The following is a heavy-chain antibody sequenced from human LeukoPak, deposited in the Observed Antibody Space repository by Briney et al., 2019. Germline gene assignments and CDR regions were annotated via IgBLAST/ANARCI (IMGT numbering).Heavy chain of an antibody. Sequence: GGSLRLSCAASGFTFSGCAMHWVRQASGKGLEWVGRIRSKANSYATAYAASVKGRFTISRDDSKNTAYLQMNSLKTEDTAVYYCTRHSPRGYCTNGVCYTPPFDYWGQGTLVTVSS. CDR2: IRSKANSYAT. CDR3: TRHSPRGYCTNGVCYTPPFDY. V-gene: IGHV3-73*01. CDR1: GFTFSGCA. J-gene: IGHJ4*02. D-gene: IGHD2-8*01.